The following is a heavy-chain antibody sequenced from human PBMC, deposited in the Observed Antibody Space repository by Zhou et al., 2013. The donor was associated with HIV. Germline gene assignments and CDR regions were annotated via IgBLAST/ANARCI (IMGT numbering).Heavy chain of an antibody. CDR1: GDTSTSHT. V-gene: IGHV1-69*16. Sequence: QVQSVQSGAEVRKPGSSVKVSCKTSGDTSTSHTVSWVRQVPGHGLEWMGGTVLRLGEVSYAQVFQDRVTITTDDARGTAHMELSSLRSEDTAVYYCARVGSSSWPTLYYYYYYMDVWGKGTTVTVSS. J-gene: IGHJ6*03. D-gene: IGHD6-13*01. CDR2: TVLRLGEV. CDR3: ARVGSSSWPTLYYYYYYMDV.